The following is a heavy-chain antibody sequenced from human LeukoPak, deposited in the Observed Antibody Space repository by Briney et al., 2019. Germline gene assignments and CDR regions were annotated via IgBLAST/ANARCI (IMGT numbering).Heavy chain of an antibody. D-gene: IGHD1-7*01. CDR1: GFTFSSYA. Sequence: GGSLRLSCAASGFTFSSYAMHWVRQAPGKGLEWVAVISYDGSNKYYADSVKARFTISRDNAKNTLYLQMNSLRAEDTAVYYCARPDLMRELRFDPWGQGTLVTVSS. CDR2: ISYDGSNK. J-gene: IGHJ5*02. V-gene: IGHV3-30-3*01. CDR3: ARPDLMRELRFDP.